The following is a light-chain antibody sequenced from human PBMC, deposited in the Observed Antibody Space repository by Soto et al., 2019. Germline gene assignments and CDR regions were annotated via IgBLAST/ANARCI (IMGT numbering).Light chain of an antibody. CDR2: KAS. J-gene: IGKJ4*01. V-gene: IGKV1-5*03. Sequence: DIQMTQSPSTLSASVGDRVPITCRASQSISSWLAWYQQKPGKAPNLLIYKASTLESGVPSRFSGSGSGTEFTLTISSVQPDDFATYYCQQYKSYPLTFGGGTKVDIK. CDR3: QQYKSYPLT. CDR1: QSISSW.